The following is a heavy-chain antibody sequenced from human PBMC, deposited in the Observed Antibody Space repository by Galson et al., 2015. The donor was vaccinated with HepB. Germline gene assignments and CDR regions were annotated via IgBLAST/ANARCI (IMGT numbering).Heavy chain of an antibody. Sequence: SLRLSCAASGFTFSSYAMSWVRQAPGKGLEWVSAISGSGGSTYYADSVKGWFTISRDNSKNTLYLQMNSLRAEDTAVYYCAKDLADGELLRTDFDYWGQGTLVTVSS. CDR3: AKDLADGELLRTDFDY. CDR2: ISGSGGST. V-gene: IGHV3-23*01. D-gene: IGHD1-26*01. CDR1: GFTFSSYA. J-gene: IGHJ4*02.